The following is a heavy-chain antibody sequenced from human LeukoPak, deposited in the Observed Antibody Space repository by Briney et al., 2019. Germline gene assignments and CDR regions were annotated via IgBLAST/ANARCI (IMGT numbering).Heavy chain of an antibody. Sequence: ASVKVSCKASGYTFTGYYMHWVRQAPGQGLEWMGWINPNSGGTNYAQKFQGRVTMARDTSISTAYMELSRLRSDDTAVYYCAREGRYCSSTSCFNWFDPWGQGTLVTVSS. D-gene: IGHD2-2*01. CDR2: INPNSGGT. CDR1: GYTFTGYY. CDR3: AREGRYCSSTSCFNWFDP. J-gene: IGHJ5*02. V-gene: IGHV1-2*02.